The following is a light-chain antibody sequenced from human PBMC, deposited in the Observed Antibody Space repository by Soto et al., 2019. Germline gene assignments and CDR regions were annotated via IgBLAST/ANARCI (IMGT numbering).Light chain of an antibody. CDR1: SGHSNYA. V-gene: IGLV4-69*01. J-gene: IGLJ2*01. CDR2: LNNDGSH. CDR3: QTWDTGISVV. Sequence: QPVLTQSPSASASLGASVKLTCTLSSGHSNYAIAWHQQQPEKGPRYLMKLNNDGSHSKGDGIPGRFSGSSSGAERYLTISSLQSEDESDYYCQTWDTGISVVFGGGTKLTVL.